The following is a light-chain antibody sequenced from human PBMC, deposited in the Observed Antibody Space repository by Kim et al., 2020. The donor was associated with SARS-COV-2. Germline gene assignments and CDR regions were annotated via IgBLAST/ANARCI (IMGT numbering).Light chain of an antibody. J-gene: IGLJ1*01. Sequence: LGQTVRITCQGDSLRSYYASWYQQKPGQAPVVVIYGENNRPSGIPDRFSGSSSGNTASLTITGAQAEDEADYYCNSRDSSGNHKYVFGTGTKVTVL. V-gene: IGLV3-19*01. CDR1: SLRSYY. CDR2: GEN. CDR3: NSRDSSGNHKYV.